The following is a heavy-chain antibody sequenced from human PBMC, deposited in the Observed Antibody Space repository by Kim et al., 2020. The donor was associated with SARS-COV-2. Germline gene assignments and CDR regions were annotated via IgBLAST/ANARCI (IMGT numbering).Heavy chain of an antibody. J-gene: IGHJ1*01. CDR2: ISGSGGST. CDR1: GFTFSSYA. D-gene: IGHD6-13*01. Sequence: GGSLRLSCAASGFTFSSYAMSWVRQAPGKGLEWVSAISGSGGSTYYADSVKGRFTISRDNSKNTLYLQMNSLRAEDTAVYYCAKEMGPSIYSSSWYAISGYFQHWGQGTLVTVSS. V-gene: IGHV3-23*01. CDR3: AKEMGPSIYSSSWYAISGYFQH.